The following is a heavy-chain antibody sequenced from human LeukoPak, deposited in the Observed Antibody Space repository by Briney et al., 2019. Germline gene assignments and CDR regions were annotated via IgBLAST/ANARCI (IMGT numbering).Heavy chain of an antibody. CDR2: MSYDGSKI. Sequence: GGSLRLSCAASGFTFSSYAMHWVRQAPGKGLEWVSVMSYDGSKIYYADSEKGRFTISRDNSKNTLYLQMGSLRAEDTAVYYCARGESYRFDYWGQGTLVTVSS. CDR1: GFTFSSYA. V-gene: IGHV3-30-3*01. CDR3: ARGESYRFDY. J-gene: IGHJ4*02. D-gene: IGHD3-16*01.